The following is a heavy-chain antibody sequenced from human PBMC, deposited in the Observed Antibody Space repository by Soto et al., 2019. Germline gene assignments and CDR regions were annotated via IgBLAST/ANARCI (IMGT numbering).Heavy chain of an antibody. CDR1: GGTFSSYA. V-gene: IGHV1-69*06. CDR3: ARVGYYYDSSGPEGAFDI. Sequence: QVQLVQSGAEVKKPGSSVKVSCKASGGTFSSYAISWVRQAPGQGLEWMGGIIPIFGTANYAQKFQGRVTMTADKSTSTAYMELSSLRSEDTAVYYCARVGYYYDSSGPEGAFDIWGQGTMITVSS. CDR2: IIPIFGTA. D-gene: IGHD3-22*01. J-gene: IGHJ3*02.